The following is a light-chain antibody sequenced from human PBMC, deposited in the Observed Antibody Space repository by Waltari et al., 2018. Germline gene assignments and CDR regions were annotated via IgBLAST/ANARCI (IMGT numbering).Light chain of an antibody. J-gene: IGLJ2*01. Sequence: QSALTQPASVSGSPGQSVTISCTGTSSDVGGYNFVSWYQQHPGKAPKLMIFDVTYRPSGISTRFSGSKSGNTASLTISGIQADDEADYYCMSYTSSHTIIFGGETKLTVL. CDR1: SSDVGGYNF. CDR3: MSYTSSHTII. V-gene: IGLV2-14*03. CDR2: DVT.